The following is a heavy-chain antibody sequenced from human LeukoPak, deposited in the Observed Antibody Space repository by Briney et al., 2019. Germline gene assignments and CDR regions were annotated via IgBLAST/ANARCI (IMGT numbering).Heavy chain of an antibody. CDR2: ISSSGSTI. Sequence: PGGSLRLSSAASGFTFSSYEMNWVRQAPGKGLEWVSYISSSGSTIYYADSVKGRFTISRDNAKNSLYQQMNSLRAEDTAVYYCARDETVRLDAFDIWGQGTMVTVSS. V-gene: IGHV3-48*03. CDR3: ARDETVRLDAFDI. J-gene: IGHJ3*02. CDR1: GFTFSSYE. D-gene: IGHD4-17*01.